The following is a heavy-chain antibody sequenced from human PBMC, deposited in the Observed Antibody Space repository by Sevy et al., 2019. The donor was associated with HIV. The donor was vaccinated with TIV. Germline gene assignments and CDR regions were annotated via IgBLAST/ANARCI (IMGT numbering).Heavy chain of an antibody. V-gene: IGHV3-7*01. D-gene: IGHD1-26*01. Sequence: GGSLRLSCAASGFSFSAYWMNWFRQAPGKGLEWGANIKPDGRDKHYVDSAEGRFTISRDNAKNSLYLQMNSLRVEDTAMYYCAQETFGRFDSWGQGTLVTVSS. CDR2: IKPDGRDK. J-gene: IGHJ4*02. CDR1: GFSFSAYW. CDR3: AQETFGRFDS.